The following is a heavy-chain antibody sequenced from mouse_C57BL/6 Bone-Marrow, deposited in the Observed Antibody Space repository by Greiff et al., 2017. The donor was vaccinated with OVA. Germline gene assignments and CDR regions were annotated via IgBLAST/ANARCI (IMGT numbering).Heavy chain of an antibody. Sequence: QVHVKQSGPELVKPGASVKLSCKASGYTFTSYDINWVKQRPGQGLEWIGWIYPRDGSTKYNEKFKGKATLTVDTSSSTAYMELHSLTSEDSAVYFCARSDYYGSPYWYFDVWGTGTTVTVSS. CDR2: IYPRDGST. J-gene: IGHJ1*03. CDR3: ARSDYYGSPYWYFDV. V-gene: IGHV1-85*01. CDR1: GYTFTSYD. D-gene: IGHD1-1*01.